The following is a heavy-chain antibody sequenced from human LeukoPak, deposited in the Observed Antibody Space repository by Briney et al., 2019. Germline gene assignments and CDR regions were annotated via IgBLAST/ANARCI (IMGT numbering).Heavy chain of an antibody. V-gene: IGHV7-4-1*02. Sequence: ASVKVSCKASGYTFTSYAMNWVRQAPGQGLEWMGWINTNTGNPTYAQGFTGRFVFSLDTSVSTAYLQISSLKAEDTAVYYCARDVFTARVRGPFDYGGKGPLVTVPS. CDR3: ARDVFTARVRGPFDY. J-gene: IGHJ4*02. CDR2: INTNTGNP. D-gene: IGHD5-18*01. CDR1: GYTFTSYA.